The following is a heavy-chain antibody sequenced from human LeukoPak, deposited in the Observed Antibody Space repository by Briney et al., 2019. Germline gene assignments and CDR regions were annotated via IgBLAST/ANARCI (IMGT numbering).Heavy chain of an antibody. CDR2: ITSSGGST. V-gene: IGHV3-23*01. CDR1: QFIFSTYA. D-gene: IGHD3-10*01. CDR3: AKDRAEWFGELLP. Sequence: GGSLRLSCAASQFIFSTYAMSWVRQPPGKGLEWVSGITSSGGSTYYADSVRGRFTISRDNSKNTLSLQMNSLRAEDTAVYYCAKDRAEWFGELLPWGQGTLVTVSS. J-gene: IGHJ5*02.